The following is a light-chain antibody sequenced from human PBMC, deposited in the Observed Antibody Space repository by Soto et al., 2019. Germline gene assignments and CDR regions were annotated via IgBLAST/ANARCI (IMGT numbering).Light chain of an antibody. CDR2: DNN. V-gene: IGLV1-40*01. J-gene: IGLJ2*01. CDR3: QSYDSTLSGTVL. CDR1: SSNIGAGYD. Sequence: QSVLTQPPSVSGAPGQRVTISCTGSSSNIGAGYDVHWYQQLPGTAPKLLIYDNNSRPSGVPDRFSGSRSGTSASLAITGLQAEDEADYYCQSYDSTLSGTVLFGGGTKVTVL.